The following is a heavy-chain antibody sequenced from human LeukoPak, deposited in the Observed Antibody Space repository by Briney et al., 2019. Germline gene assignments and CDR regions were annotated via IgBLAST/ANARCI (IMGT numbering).Heavy chain of an antibody. Sequence: SETLSLTCTVSGGSLSSYYWSWIRQPPGKGLEWIGYIYYSGSTNYNPSLKSRVTISVDTSKNQFSLKLSSVTAADTAVYYCARHTWNYLVIDYWGQGTLVTVSS. J-gene: IGHJ4*02. CDR3: ARHTWNYLVIDY. CDR1: GGSLSSYY. CDR2: IYYSGST. V-gene: IGHV4-59*08. D-gene: IGHD1-7*01.